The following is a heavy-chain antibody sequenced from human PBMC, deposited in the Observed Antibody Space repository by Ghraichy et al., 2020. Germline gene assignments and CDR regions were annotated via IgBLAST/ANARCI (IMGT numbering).Heavy chain of an antibody. CDR1: GGSISSYY. CDR3: ARGGSGWSGHLKPGWFDP. CDR2: IYYSGST. D-gene: IGHD3-10*01. V-gene: IGHV4-59*01. Sequence: SETLSLTCTVSGGSISSYYWSWIRQPPGKGLEWIGYIYYSGSTNYNPSLKSRVTISVDTSKNQFSLKLSSVTAADTAVYYCARGGSGWSGHLKPGWFDPWGQGTLVTVYS. J-gene: IGHJ5*02.